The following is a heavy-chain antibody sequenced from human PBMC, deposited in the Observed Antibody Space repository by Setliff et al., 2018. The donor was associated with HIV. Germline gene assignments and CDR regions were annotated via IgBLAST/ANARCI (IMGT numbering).Heavy chain of an antibody. D-gene: IGHD2-2*01. Sequence: SETLSLTCAVYGGSFSGYYWSWIRQPPGKGLEWIGEIIHTGSTNYNPSLKSRVTISVDTSKNQFSLRLSSVTAADTAVYYCARGRSCSSSSCYLVYYYYYGMDVWGHGSTVTVS. V-gene: IGHV4-34*01. CDR1: GGSFSGYY. CDR2: IIHTGST. J-gene: IGHJ6*02. CDR3: ARGRSCSSSSCYLVYYYYYGMDV.